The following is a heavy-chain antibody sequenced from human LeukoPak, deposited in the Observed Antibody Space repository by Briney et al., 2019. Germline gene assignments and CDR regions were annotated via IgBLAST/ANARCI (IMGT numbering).Heavy chain of an antibody. J-gene: IGHJ4*02. V-gene: IGHV3-66*01. D-gene: IGHD6-13*01. CDR3: ARGGPAAGRFDY. CDR2: IYSGGST. Sequence: LSLTCTVSGGSISSYYWSWIRQPPGKGLEWVSVIYSGGSTYYADSVKGRFTISRDNSKNTLYLQMNSLRAEDTAVYYCARGGPAAGRFDYWGQGTLVTVSS. CDR1: GGSISSYY.